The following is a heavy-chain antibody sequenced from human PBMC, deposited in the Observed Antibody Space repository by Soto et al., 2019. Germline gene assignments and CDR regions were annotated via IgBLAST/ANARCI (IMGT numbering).Heavy chain of an antibody. CDR3: ATRDTSRFY. CDR2: SHQSGNT. Sequence: QVQLQESGPGLVKPSGTLSLTCAVSGVSISSHDWWTWVRQPPGKGLEWIGESHQSGNTNYNSSLESRVTISVDKSKNQFSLNLSSVTVADTAVYYCATRDTSRFYWGRGILVTVSS. D-gene: IGHD6-13*01. J-gene: IGHJ4*02. V-gene: IGHV4-4*02. CDR1: GVSISSHDW.